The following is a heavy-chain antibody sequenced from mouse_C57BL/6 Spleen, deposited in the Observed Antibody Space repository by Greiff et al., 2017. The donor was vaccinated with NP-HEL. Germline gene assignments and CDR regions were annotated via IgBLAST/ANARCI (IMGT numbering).Heavy chain of an antibody. Sequence: LQESGAELVRPGTSVKVSCKASGYAFTNYLIEWVKQRPGQGLEWIGVINPGSGGTNYNEKFKGKATLTADKSSSTAYMQLSSLTSEDSAVYFCARYDGSFDYWGQGTTLTVSS. CDR2: INPGSGGT. V-gene: IGHV1-54*01. D-gene: IGHD2-3*01. CDR3: ARYDGSFDY. CDR1: GYAFTNYL. J-gene: IGHJ2*01.